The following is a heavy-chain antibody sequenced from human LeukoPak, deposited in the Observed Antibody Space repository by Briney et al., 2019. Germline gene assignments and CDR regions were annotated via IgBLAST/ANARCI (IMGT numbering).Heavy chain of an antibody. CDR1: GGSFSGYY. CDR2: INHSGST. J-gene: IGHJ3*02. V-gene: IGHV4-34*01. CDR3: ARHTPPYYYDSSGYYWDAFDI. Sequence: SETLSLTCAVYGGSFSGYYWSWIRQSPGKGLEWIGEINHSGSTNYNPSLKSRVTISVDTSKNQFSLKLSSVTAADTAVYYCARHTPPYYYDSSGYYWDAFDIWGQGTMVTVSS. D-gene: IGHD3-22*01.